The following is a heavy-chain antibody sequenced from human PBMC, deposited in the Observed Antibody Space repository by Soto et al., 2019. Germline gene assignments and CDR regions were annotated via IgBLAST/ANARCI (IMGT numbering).Heavy chain of an antibody. D-gene: IGHD2-21*02. V-gene: IGHV4-38-2*01. CDR2: IYHTVGT. CDR3: ARMTSTGYHIQY. CDR1: GYSISSGYF. Sequence: PSETLSLTCAVSGYSISSGYFLVLIRHPPGKGLEWIGNIYHTVGTYYTPSLRGRVTISVDTSKNQFSLKLSSVTAADTAVYYCARMTSTGYHIQYWGQGTLVTVSS. J-gene: IGHJ4*02.